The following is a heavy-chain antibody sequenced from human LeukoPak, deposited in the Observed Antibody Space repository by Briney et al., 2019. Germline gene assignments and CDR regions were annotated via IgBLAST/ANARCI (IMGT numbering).Heavy chain of an antibody. CDR1: GFTFSSYA. Sequence: PGGSLRLSCAASGFTFSSYAMHWVRQAPGKGLEWVTIISYDGTNKYYADSVKGRFTISRDNSKNTLYLQMNSLRAEDAALYYCAKNRVIFNWNYAYYFDYWGQGTLVTVSS. CDR2: ISYDGTNK. J-gene: IGHJ4*02. CDR3: AKNRVIFNWNYAYYFDY. V-gene: IGHV3-30*04. D-gene: IGHD1-7*01.